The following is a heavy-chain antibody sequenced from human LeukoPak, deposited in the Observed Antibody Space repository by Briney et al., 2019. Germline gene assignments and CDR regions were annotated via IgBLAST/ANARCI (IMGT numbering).Heavy chain of an antibody. CDR3: ARASGGSGSYYNTYYYYYYYMDV. CDR1: GFTFSDYY. V-gene: IGHV3-11*01. CDR2: ISSSGSNI. Sequence: PGGSLRLSCAASGFTFSDYYMSWLRQAPGKGLEWVSYISSSGSNIYYADSVKGRFTISRDNAKNSLYLQMNSLRAEDTAVYYCARASGGSGSYYNTYYYYYYYMDVWGKGTTVTISS. D-gene: IGHD3-10*01. J-gene: IGHJ6*03.